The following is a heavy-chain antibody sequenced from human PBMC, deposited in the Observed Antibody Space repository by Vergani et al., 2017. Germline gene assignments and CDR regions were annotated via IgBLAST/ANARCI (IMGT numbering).Heavy chain of an antibody. CDR1: GASVSSSSYY. J-gene: IGHJ4*02. CDR2: ILYSGSA. CDR3: ARGVRREGTEY. D-gene: IGHD3-10*01. Sequence: QVQLQESGPGLVKPSETLSLTCTVSGASVSSSSYYWNWIRQPAGKGLEFIGNILYSGSAKYTPSLRIRVTISLDTSKNQVSLRLNSVTAADTAVYYCARGVRREGTEYWGQGTLVTVSS. V-gene: IGHV4-61*10.